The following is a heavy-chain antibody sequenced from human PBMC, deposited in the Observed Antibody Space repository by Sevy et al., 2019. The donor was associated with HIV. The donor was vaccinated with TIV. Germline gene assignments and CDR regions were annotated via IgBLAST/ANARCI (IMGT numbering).Heavy chain of an antibody. J-gene: IGHJ2*01. CDR2: ISGGGGGT. CDR1: GFTFNNYA. V-gene: IGHV3-23*01. CDR3: AKHYIHDIADGWYFDL. Sequence: GGSLRLSCAASGFTFNNYAMSWVRQAPGKGLEGKGLEWVSTISGGGGGTYYADSVRGRFTISRDNSKNTLYLQVNSLRVEDTAGYYCAKHYIHDIADGWYFDLWGRVTLVTVSS. D-gene: IGHD6-13*01.